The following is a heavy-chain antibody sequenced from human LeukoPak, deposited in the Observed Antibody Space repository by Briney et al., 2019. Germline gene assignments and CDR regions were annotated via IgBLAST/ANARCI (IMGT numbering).Heavy chain of an antibody. J-gene: IGHJ3*02. Sequence: SETLSLTCTVSGGSINNYYWSWVRQPPGKGLEWIGYIYYSGSTTYNPSLNSRITMSVDTSKNQFSLKLSSVTAVDTAVYYCARNQAVASNHGAMDIWGQGTMVIVSS. D-gene: IGHD6-19*01. CDR2: IYYSGST. V-gene: IGHV4-59*12. CDR1: GGSINNYY. CDR3: ARNQAVASNHGAMDI.